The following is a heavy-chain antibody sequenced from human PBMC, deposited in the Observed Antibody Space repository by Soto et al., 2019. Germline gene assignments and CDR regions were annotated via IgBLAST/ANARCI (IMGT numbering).Heavy chain of an antibody. CDR2: IKSKTDGGTT. D-gene: IGHD3-3*01. CDR1: GFTFSIYS. CDR3: TTLSITIFGVVLMDV. J-gene: IGHJ6*02. V-gene: IGHV3-15*07. Sequence: GGSLRLSCAASGFTFSIYSMNWVRQAPGKGLEWVGRIKSKTDGGTTDYAAPVKGRFTISRDDSKNTLYLQMNSLETEDTAVYYCTTLSITIFGVVLMDVWGQGTTVTVSS.